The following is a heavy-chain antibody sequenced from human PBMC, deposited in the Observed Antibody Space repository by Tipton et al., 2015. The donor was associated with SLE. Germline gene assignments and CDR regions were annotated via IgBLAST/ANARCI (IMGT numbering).Heavy chain of an antibody. CDR3: ASSAVAGPDKDY. CDR1: GFTFSDYY. J-gene: IGHJ4*02. CDR2: ISSSSSYI. Sequence: SLRLSCAASGFTFSDYYLSWIRQAPGKGLEWVSSISSSSSYIYYADSVKGRFTISRDNAKNSLYLQMNSLRAEDTAVYYCASSAVAGPDKDYWGQGTLVTVSS. D-gene: IGHD6-19*01. V-gene: IGHV3-11*06.